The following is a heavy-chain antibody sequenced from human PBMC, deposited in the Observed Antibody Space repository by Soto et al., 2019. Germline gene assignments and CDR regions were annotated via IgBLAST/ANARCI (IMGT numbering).Heavy chain of an antibody. V-gene: IGHV3-72*01. J-gene: IGHJ4*02. CDR1: GFTFSDHY. Sequence: EVQLVESGGGLVQPGGSLRLSCVGSGFTFSDHYIDWVRQAPGKGLAWVGRIRKQANIYTTHYAASVQGRFTISRDDPKNSLYLQMNSLKTEDTAVYYCARSGSSTSCYDYWGQGTLVTVSS. CDR2: IRKQANIYTT. CDR3: ARSGSSTSCYDY. D-gene: IGHD2-2*01.